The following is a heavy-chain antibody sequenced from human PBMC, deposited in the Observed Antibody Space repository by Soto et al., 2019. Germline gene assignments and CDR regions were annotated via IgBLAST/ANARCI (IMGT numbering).Heavy chain of an antibody. CDR2: INPSGGST. Sequence: ASVKVSCKASDYYIHWVRQAPGQGLEWMGIINPSGGSTYSQMFQGRVTTTRDTSTNTVYMELSSLRSEDTAVYYCATRGPDTSTYYGTGKYWYFDLWGRGTLVTVSS. V-gene: IGHV1-46*01. D-gene: IGHD3-22*01. J-gene: IGHJ2*01. CDR1: DYY. CDR3: ATRGPDTSTYYGTGKYWYFDL.